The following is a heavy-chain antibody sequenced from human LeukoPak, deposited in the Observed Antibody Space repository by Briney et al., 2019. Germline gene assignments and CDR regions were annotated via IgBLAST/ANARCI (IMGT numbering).Heavy chain of an antibody. J-gene: IGHJ4*02. D-gene: IGHD5-18*01. Sequence: DSLKVSCKASGYTFTSYGISWVRQAPGQGLEWMGWISTDNGNTDYAQNLQGRVTMTIDTSTSTAYMELRSLRSDDTAVYYCARGYSYGYRPLDYWGQGTLVTVSS. CDR1: GYTFTSYG. V-gene: IGHV1-18*01. CDR2: ISTDNGNT. CDR3: ARGYSYGYRPLDY.